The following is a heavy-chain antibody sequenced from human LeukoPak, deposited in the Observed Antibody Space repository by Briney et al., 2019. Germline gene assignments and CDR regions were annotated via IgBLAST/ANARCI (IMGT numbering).Heavy chain of an antibody. CDR3: ARHGSLWFGDRNWFDP. V-gene: IGHV5-51*01. CDR1: GYSFTSYW. J-gene: IGHJ5*02. Sequence: GESLKISCKGSGYSFTSYWIGWVRQMPGKGLEWMGIIYPGDSDTRYSPSFQVQVTISADKSISTAYLQWSSLKASDTAMYYCARHGSLWFGDRNWFDPWGQGTLVTVSS. D-gene: IGHD3-10*01. CDR2: IYPGDSDT.